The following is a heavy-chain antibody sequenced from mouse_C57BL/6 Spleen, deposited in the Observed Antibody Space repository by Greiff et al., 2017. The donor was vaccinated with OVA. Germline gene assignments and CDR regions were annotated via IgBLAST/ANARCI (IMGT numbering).Heavy chain of an antibody. D-gene: IGHD2-4*01. V-gene: IGHV5-17*01. CDR2: ISSGSSTI. CDR3: ARGDYDGGYAMDY. Sequence: EVQLVESGGGLVKPGGSLKLSCAASGFTFSDYGMHWVRQAPEKGLEWVAYISSGSSTIYYADTVKGRFTISRDNAKNTLFLQMTSLRSEDTAMYDCARGDYDGGYAMDYWGQGTSVTVSS. J-gene: IGHJ4*01. CDR1: GFTFSDYG.